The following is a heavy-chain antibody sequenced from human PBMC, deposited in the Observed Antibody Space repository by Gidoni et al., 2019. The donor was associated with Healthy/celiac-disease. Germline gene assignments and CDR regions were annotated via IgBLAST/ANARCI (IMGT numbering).Heavy chain of an antibody. D-gene: IGHD6-13*01. J-gene: IGHJ5*02. CDR3: ASGEQQLVENWYDP. CDR2: NSSSSSYI. V-gene: IGHV3-21*01. CDR1: ASTFGSYS. Sequence: EVQLVESGGGLVKPGGSLRLSCAASASTFGSYSMNWVRQAPGKGLEWVSSNSSSSSYIYYADTVKGRFTISRDNAKNSLYLQMNSLGAEDTAVYYCASGEQQLVENWYDPWGQGTLVTVSS.